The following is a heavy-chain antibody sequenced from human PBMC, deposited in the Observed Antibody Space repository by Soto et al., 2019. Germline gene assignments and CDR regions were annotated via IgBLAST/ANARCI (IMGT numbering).Heavy chain of an antibody. V-gene: IGHV1-18*01. CDR3: ARNGGYGLDV. CDR1: GYTFSIYG. J-gene: IGHJ6*02. CDR2: ISTYNGNR. D-gene: IGHD3-10*01. Sequence: QVQLVQSGSEVKKPGASVKVSCKASGYTFSIYGSNWVRQAPGQGLEWMGWISTYNGNRDYAQNLQGRVTMRTDKSTSTAYMELMSLRSDDTAVYYCARNGGYGLDVWGQGTTVTVSS.